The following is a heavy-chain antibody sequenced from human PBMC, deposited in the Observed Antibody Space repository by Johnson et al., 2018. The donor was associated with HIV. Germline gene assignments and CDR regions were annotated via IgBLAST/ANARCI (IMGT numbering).Heavy chain of an antibody. V-gene: IGHV3-11*04. Sequence: VQLVESGGGLVKPGGSLRLSCAASGFTFSDYYMSWIRQAPGKGLEWVSYISSSGSTIYYADSVKGRFTISRDNAKNSLYLQMNSLRAGDTAVYYCARRMFSSGWYNDGLGAFDIWGQGTMVTVS. D-gene: IGHD6-19*01. CDR3: ARRMFSSGWYNDGLGAFDI. J-gene: IGHJ3*02. CDR1: GFTFSDYY. CDR2: ISSSGSTI.